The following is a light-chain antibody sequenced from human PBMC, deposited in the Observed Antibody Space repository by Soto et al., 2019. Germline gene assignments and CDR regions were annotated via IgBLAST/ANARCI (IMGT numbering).Light chain of an antibody. CDR2: DAS. J-gene: IGKJ5*01. CDR3: QQRSNWPPIT. Sequence: EIVLTQTQATLSLSPGERATLSCRASQSVSRYLAWYQQKPGQAPRLLIYDASNRATGIPARFSGSGSGTDFTLTISSLEPEDFAVYYCQQRSNWPPITFGQGTRLEI. CDR1: QSVSRY. V-gene: IGKV3-11*01.